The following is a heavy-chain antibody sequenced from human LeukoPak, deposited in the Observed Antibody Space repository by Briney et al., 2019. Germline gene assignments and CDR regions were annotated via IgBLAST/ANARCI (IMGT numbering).Heavy chain of an antibody. CDR3: ARTSIAAAGTIDD. Sequence: SETLSLTCTVSGGSIRSYYWSWIRQPPGKGLEWIGYINYSGNTNYNPSLKSRVTISVDTSKNQFSLRLSSVTAADTAVYYCARTSIAAAGTIDDWGQGTLVTVSS. V-gene: IGHV4-59*08. J-gene: IGHJ4*02. D-gene: IGHD6-13*01. CDR1: GGSIRSYY. CDR2: INYSGNT.